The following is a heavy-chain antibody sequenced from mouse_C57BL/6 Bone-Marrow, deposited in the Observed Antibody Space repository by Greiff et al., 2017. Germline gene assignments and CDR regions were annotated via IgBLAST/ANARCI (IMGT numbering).Heavy chain of an antibody. CDR1: GYTFTSYD. CDR3: ARDYGRSYWYLDV. Sequence: QVQLQQSGPELVKPGASVKLSCKASGYTFTSYDINWVQQRPGQGLEWIGLIDPRDGITTYNEKFKGKATLTVYTSSSTAYMVLHSLTSEDSAVYFVARDYGRSYWYLDVCGTGTTVTVSS. D-gene: IGHD1-1*01. CDR2: IDPRDGIT. V-gene: IGHV1-85*01. J-gene: IGHJ1*03.